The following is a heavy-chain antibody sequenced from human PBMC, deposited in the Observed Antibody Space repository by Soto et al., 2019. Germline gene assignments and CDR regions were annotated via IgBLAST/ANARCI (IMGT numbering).Heavy chain of an antibody. CDR3: ARPFFGVVSLDAFDI. V-gene: IGHV5-10-1*01. CDR1: GYSFTSYW. J-gene: IGHJ3*02. D-gene: IGHD3-3*01. Sequence: ESLKISFKGSGYSFTSYWISWVRQIPGKGLEWMGRIDPSDSYTNYSPSFQGHVTISADKSISTAYLQWSSLKASDTAMYYCARPFFGVVSLDAFDIWGQGTMVTVSS. CDR2: IDPSDSYT.